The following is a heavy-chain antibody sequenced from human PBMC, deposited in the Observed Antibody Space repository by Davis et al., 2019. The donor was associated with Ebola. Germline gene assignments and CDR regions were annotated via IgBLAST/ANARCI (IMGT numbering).Heavy chain of an antibody. CDR2: ISGRGLTT. J-gene: IGHJ4*02. CDR3: AKEKVSGSSYYLDY. CDR1: GFTFSNYG. D-gene: IGHD6-19*01. V-gene: IGHV3-23*01. Sequence: GGSLRLSCAASGFTFSNYGMAWVRQAPGKGLEWVSGISGRGLTTEYAANVQGRFTISRDNSKNTLFLQMNSLRDEDTAVYYCAKEKVSGSSYYLDYWGQGTLVTVSS.